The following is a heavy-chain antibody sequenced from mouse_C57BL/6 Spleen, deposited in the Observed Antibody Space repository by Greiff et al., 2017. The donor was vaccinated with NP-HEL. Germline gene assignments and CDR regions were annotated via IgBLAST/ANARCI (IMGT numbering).Heavy chain of an antibody. Sequence: QVQLQQPGAELVKPGASVKLSCKASGYTFTSYWLHWVKQRPGQGLEWIGMIHPKSGSTNYNEKFKSKATLTVDKSSSTAYMQLSSLTSEDSAVYYCARSESSGYVADYWGQGATLTVSS. J-gene: IGHJ2*01. CDR2: IHPKSGST. CDR3: ARSESSGYVADY. D-gene: IGHD3-2*02. V-gene: IGHV1-64*01. CDR1: GYTFTSYW.